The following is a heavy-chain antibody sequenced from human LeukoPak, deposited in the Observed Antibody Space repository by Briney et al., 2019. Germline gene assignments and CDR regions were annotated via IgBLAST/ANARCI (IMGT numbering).Heavy chain of an antibody. D-gene: IGHD6-13*01. CDR2: ISWNSGSI. J-gene: IGHJ1*01. CDR3: ARYSSSWYTVDQYFQH. Sequence: GGSLRLSCAASGFTFDDYAMHWVRQAPGKGLEWVSGISWNSGSIGYADSVKGRFTISRDNAKNSLYLQMNSLRAEDTAVYYCARYSSSWYTVDQYFQHWGQGTLVTVSS. CDR1: GFTFDDYA. V-gene: IGHV3-9*01.